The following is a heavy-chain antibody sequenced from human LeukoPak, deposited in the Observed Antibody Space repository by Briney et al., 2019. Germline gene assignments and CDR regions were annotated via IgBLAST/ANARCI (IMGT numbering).Heavy chain of an antibody. CDR1: GGSLSGYY. Sequence: PSETLSLTCAVHGGSLSGYYSSWIRQPPEKGLEWIGEINHSGSTNYNPSLKSRVTISVDTSKNQFSLKLSSVTAADTAVYYCARARRLLLAVLDYWGQGTLVTVSS. CDR3: ARARRLLLAVLDY. V-gene: IGHV4-34*01. D-gene: IGHD3-22*01. J-gene: IGHJ4*02. CDR2: INHSGST.